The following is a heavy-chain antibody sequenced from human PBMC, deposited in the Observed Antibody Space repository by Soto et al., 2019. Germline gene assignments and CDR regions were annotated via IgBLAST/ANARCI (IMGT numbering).Heavy chain of an antibody. CDR3: AKMERSKEGLSVYYFDD. D-gene: IGHD1-26*01. J-gene: IGHJ4*02. V-gene: IGHV4-59*08. Sequence: PXETLSRTGPVSGVSISNYYWSWIRQSPEKGLEWIGYISYNGNTNYNPSLKSRITISGVTSKNQFSLKLPAVTAADTAVYYCAKMERSKEGLSVYYFDDWGQGTLVTVSS. CDR1: GVSISNYY. CDR2: ISYNGNT.